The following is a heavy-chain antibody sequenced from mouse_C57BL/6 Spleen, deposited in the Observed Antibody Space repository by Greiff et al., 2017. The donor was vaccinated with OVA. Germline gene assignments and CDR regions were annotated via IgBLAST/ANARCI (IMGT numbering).Heavy chain of an antibody. CDR2: IYPGDGDT. CDR3: ARSFYGNAMDY. CDR1: GYAFSSSW. J-gene: IGHJ4*01. D-gene: IGHD2-10*01. V-gene: IGHV1-82*01. Sequence: VQLQQSGPELVKPGASVKISCKASGYAFSSSWMNWVKQRPGKGLEWIGRIYPGDGDTNYNGKFKGEATLTADKSSSTAYMQLSSLTSEDSAVYFCARSFYGNAMDYWGQGTSVTVSS.